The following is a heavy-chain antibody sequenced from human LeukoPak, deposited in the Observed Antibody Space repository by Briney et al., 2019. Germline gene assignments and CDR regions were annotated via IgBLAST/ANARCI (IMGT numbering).Heavy chain of an antibody. D-gene: IGHD1-1*01. CDR2: ITGTGGSI. V-gene: IGHV3-23*01. J-gene: IGHJ4*02. CDR3: ASARYNWNAYFEY. Sequence: GGSLRLSCAASGFTVITNDMTWVRQAPGKGLECVSGITGTGGSIYYADSVKGRFTISRDNSKNTLYLQMNSLRAEDTAVYYCASARYNWNAYFEYWGQGSLVTVSS. CDR1: GFTVITND.